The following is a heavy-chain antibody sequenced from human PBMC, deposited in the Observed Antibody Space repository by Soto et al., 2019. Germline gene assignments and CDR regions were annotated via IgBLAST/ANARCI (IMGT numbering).Heavy chain of an antibody. V-gene: IGHV4-31*03. J-gene: IGHJ5*02. CDR1: GGSISSGGYY. CDR3: ARSGYSSAGFGVWFDP. CDR2: IYYSGST. Sequence: SETLSLTCTVSGGSISSGGYYWSWIRQHPGKGLEWIGYIYYSGSTYYNPSLKSRVTISVDTSKNQFSLKLSSVTAADTAVYYCARSGYSSAGFGVWFDPWGQGTLGTVSS. D-gene: IGHD6-25*01.